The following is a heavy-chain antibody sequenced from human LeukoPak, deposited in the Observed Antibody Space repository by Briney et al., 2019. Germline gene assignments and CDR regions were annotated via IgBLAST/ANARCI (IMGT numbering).Heavy chain of an antibody. CDR3: APGGYIGYGHAFDI. CDR1: GASVSNNNYY. V-gene: IGHV4-39*07. D-gene: IGHD5-12*01. Sequence: SETLSLTCAVSGASVSNNNYYWGWIRQPPGKGLEWIASIYYSGSTYYNPSLKSRVTISVDTSKNHLSLILSSVTAADTAVYYCAPGGYIGYGHAFDIWGQGTMVTVSS. J-gene: IGHJ3*02. CDR2: IYYSGST.